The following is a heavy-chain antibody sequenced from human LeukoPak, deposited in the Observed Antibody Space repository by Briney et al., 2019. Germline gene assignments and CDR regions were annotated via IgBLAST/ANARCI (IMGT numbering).Heavy chain of an antibody. Sequence: SQTLSLTCTVSGGSISSGSYYWSWIRQPAGKGLEWIGRIYTSGSTNYNPSLKSRVTISVDTSKNQFSLKLSSVTAADTAVYYCARSSGYSSGWYYFDYWGQGTLVTVSS. V-gene: IGHV4-61*02. D-gene: IGHD6-19*01. CDR1: GGSISSGSYY. J-gene: IGHJ4*02. CDR2: IYTSGST. CDR3: ARSSGYSSGWYYFDY.